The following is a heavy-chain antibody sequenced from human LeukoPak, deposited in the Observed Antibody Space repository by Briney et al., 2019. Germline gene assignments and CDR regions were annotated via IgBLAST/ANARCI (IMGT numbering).Heavy chain of an antibody. D-gene: IGHD4-23*01. J-gene: IGHJ4*02. CDR2: IYHSGST. CDR1: GGSISSYY. CDR3: ARHVYGANPFDY. Sequence: SETLSLTCTVSGGSISSYYWSWIRQPPGKGLEWIGYIYHSGSTNYNSSLKSRVTISVDTSKNQFSLKLSSVTAADTAVYYCARHVYGANPFDYWAREPWSPSPQ. V-gene: IGHV4-59*08.